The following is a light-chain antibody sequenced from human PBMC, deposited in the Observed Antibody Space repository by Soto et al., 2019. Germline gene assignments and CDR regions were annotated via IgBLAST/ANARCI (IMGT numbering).Light chain of an antibody. CDR1: SSDVGAYNY. Sequence: QSALTQPASVSGSPGQSITVSCTGTSSDVGAYNYVSWYQQHPGKAPKLMIYDVNSRPSGVSTRFSGSKSGNTASLTISGLQAEDEADYYCSSYTSSSSVVFGGGTKVTVL. J-gene: IGLJ2*01. V-gene: IGLV2-14*03. CDR3: SSYTSSSSVV. CDR2: DVN.